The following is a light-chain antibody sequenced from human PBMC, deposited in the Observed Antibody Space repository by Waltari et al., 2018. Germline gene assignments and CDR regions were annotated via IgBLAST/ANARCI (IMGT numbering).Light chain of an antibody. Sequence: QSVLTQPPSASGTPGQRVTISCSGSSSKLGKNIVNWYQQLPGTAPKLLIHSNVQRPSGFPDRFSGSKSGTSASLAISGLQSEDEADYYCAAWDDSLNGLWVFGGGTKLTVL. CDR1: SSKLGKNI. CDR3: AAWDDSLNGLWV. CDR2: SNV. V-gene: IGLV1-44*01. J-gene: IGLJ3*02.